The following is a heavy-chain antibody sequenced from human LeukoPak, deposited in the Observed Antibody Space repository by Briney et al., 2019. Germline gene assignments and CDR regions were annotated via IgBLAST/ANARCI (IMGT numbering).Heavy chain of an antibody. CDR1: GFTFSSYA. D-gene: IGHD6-19*01. Sequence: GGPLRLSCAASGFTFSSYAMHWVRQAPGKGLEYVSAISSNGGSTYYANSVKGRFTISRDNSKNTLYLQMGSLRAEDMAVYYCARGRKQWLANQGGFDYWGQGTLVTVSS. CDR3: ARGRKQWLANQGGFDY. J-gene: IGHJ4*02. CDR2: ISSNGGST. V-gene: IGHV3-64*01.